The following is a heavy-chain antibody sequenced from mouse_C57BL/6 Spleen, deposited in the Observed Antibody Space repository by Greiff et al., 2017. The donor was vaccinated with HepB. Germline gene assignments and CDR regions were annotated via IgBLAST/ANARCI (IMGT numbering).Heavy chain of an antibody. V-gene: IGHV1-80*01. Sequence: QVQLQQSGAELVKPGASVKISCKASGYAFSSYWMNWVKQRPGKGLEWIGQIYPGDGDTNYNGKFKGKATLTADKSSSTAYMQLSSLTSEDSAVYFCARDSNYDYAMDYWGQRTSVTVSS. CDR1: GYAFSSYW. D-gene: IGHD2-5*01. CDR2: IYPGDGDT. CDR3: ARDSNYDYAMDY. J-gene: IGHJ4*01.